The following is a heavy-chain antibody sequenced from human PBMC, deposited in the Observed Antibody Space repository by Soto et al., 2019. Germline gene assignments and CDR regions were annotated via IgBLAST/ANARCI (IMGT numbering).Heavy chain of an antibody. J-gene: IGHJ5*01. CDR1: GVSIHNSHSF. D-gene: IGHD2-21*01. CDR3: GRVVEGATRHTDPDS. Sequence: PSETLSLTCTVSGVSIHNSHSFWAWMRQPPGKGLQCITSVYHNGGAHYNSSLKSRVTIAVDTANNQVSLRMRSLTAADTAFYYCGRVVEGATRHTDPDSWGQGILVTVSS. V-gene: IGHV4-39*01. CDR2: VYHNGGA.